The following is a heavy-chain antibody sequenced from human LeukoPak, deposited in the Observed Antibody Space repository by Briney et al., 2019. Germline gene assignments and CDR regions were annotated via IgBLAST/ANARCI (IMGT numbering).Heavy chain of an antibody. CDR3: ARGFIRVVSN. CDR1: GGSFSGYY. Sequence: PSETLSLTCAVYGGSFSGYYWSWIRQPPGKGLEWIGEINHSGSTNYNPSLKSRVTISVDTSKNQFSLKLSSVTAADTAVYYCARGFIRVVSNWGQGTTVTVSS. J-gene: IGHJ6*02. V-gene: IGHV4-34*01. CDR2: INHSGST.